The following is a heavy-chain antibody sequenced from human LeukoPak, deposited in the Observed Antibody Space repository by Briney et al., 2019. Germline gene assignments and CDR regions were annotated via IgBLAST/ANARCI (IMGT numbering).Heavy chain of an antibody. D-gene: IGHD1-14*01. J-gene: IGHJ4*02. CDR3: VTEYWYRFDY. CDR2: ISSSSSTI. CDR1: GFTFSSYS. Sequence: GGSLRLSCAASGFTFSSYSMNWVRQAPGKGLEWVSYISSSSSTIYYADSVKGRFTISRDNGKNSVHLYMSNLGADDTAVYFCVTEYWYRFDYWGQGILVTVSS. V-gene: IGHV3-48*04.